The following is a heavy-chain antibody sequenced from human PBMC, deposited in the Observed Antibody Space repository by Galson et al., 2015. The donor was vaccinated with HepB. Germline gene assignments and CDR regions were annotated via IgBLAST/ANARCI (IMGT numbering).Heavy chain of an antibody. CDR3: ATAVAERLVRRGWFDP. CDR1: GGTFLHSS. V-gene: IGHV1-69*06. J-gene: IGHJ5*02. D-gene: IGHD2-15*01. Sequence: SVKVSCKAFGGTFLHSSVNWVRQAPGQGLEWMGVIIPIFGTPNYAQKFRGRVTITADKSSSTAYMELSSLRSDDTAIYYCATAVAERLVRRGWFDPWGQGTLVTVSS. CDR2: IIPIFGTP.